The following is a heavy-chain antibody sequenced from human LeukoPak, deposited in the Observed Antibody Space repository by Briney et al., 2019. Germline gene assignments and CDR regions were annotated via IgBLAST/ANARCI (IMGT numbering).Heavy chain of an antibody. CDR2: ISWNSGSI. V-gene: IGHV3-9*01. Sequence: GGSLRLSCAASGFTFSSYTMQWVRQAPGKGLEWVSGISWNSGSIGYADSVKGRFTISRDNAKNSLYLQMNSLRAEDTALYYCAKGATYYYDSSGYLFDYWGQGTLVTVSS. J-gene: IGHJ4*02. CDR3: AKGATYYYDSSGYLFDY. CDR1: GFTFSSYT. D-gene: IGHD3-22*01.